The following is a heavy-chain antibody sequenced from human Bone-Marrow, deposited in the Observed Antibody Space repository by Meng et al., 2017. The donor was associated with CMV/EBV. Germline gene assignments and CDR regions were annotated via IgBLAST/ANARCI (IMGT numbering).Heavy chain of an antibody. CDR3: ARQTSGYCSSTSCYFGGSGIDY. V-gene: IGHV4-39*01. Sequence: SEPLSLTCAVYGGSLTDYDWGWIRQPPGKGLEWIGSIYYSGSTYYNPSLKSRVTISVDTSKNQFSLKLSSVIAADTAVYYCARQTSGYCSSTSCYFGGSGIDYWGQGTLVTVSS. D-gene: IGHD2-2*01. CDR2: IYYSGST. CDR1: GGSLTDYD. J-gene: IGHJ4*02.